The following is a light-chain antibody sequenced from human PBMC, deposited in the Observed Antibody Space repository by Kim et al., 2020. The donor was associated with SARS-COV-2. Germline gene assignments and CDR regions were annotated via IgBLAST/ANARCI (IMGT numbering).Light chain of an antibody. J-gene: IGLJ2*01. V-gene: IGLV2-23*02. CDR2: EVN. Sequence: QSALTQPASVSGSPGQSITISCTGTSSDVGSYNLVSWYQQHPGKAPKLMIYEVNKWPSGVSNRFSGSRSGNSASLTISGLQAEDEADYYCSSYAGSSTLVFGGGTKLTVL. CDR1: SSDVGSYNL. CDR3: SSYAGSSTLV.